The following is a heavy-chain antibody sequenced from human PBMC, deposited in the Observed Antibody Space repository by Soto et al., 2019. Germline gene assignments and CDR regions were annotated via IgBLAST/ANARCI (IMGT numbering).Heavy chain of an antibody. CDR3: ARGYYGPFDS. D-gene: IGHD3-22*01. J-gene: IGHJ4*02. CDR1: GFSVSSNY. V-gene: IGHV3-53*04. CDR2: IYSGGTT. Sequence: ESGGGLVQPGGSLRLSCAASGFSVSSNYINWVRQAPGKGLEWVSVIYSGGTTYYADSVKGRFTISRHDSNNTVFLQLNSLRPEVTAVYYSARGYYGPFDSWGQGTLVTVSS.